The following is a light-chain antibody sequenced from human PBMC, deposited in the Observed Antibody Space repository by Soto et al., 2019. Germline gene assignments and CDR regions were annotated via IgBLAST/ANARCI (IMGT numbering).Light chain of an antibody. Sequence: QSALTQPPSASGTPGQRVTMSCSRGSSNIGSNTVSWYQHLPGTAPQLLIYSDTQRASGVADRFSGSKSGTSASLAISGLQSDDEADYYCAAWDDRLNGALFGTGTKVTVL. CDR1: SSNIGSNT. CDR3: AAWDDRLNGAL. V-gene: IGLV1-44*01. J-gene: IGLJ1*01. CDR2: SDT.